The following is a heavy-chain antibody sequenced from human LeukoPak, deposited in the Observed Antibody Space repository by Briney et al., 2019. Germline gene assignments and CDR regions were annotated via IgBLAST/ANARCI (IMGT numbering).Heavy chain of an antibody. D-gene: IGHD2-15*01. CDR3: ARDWVAVGGDYMDV. V-gene: IGHV3-48*03. CDR1: GFTFSTYD. Sequence: GALRLSCAASGFTFSTYDMNWVRQAPGKGLEWVSYISFSGSSMYYADSVKGRFTISRDNAKNSLYLQMNTLTAEDTAVYYCARDWVAVGGDYMDVWGKGTTVTISS. CDR2: ISFSGSSM. J-gene: IGHJ6*03.